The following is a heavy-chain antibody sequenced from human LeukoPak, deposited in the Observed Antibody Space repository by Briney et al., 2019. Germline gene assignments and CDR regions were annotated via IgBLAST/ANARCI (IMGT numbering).Heavy chain of an antibody. J-gene: IGHJ6*03. D-gene: IGHD3-10*01. CDR3: ARDAGFMVRGSRRGYDDYYYYMDV. Sequence: SETLSLTCTVSGGSLSSGSYYWSWIRQPAGKGLEWIGRIYTSGSTNYNPSLKSRVTISVDTSKNQFSLKLSSVTAADTAVYYCARDAGFMVRGSRRGYDDYYYYMDVWGKGTTVTISS. CDR2: IYTSGST. CDR1: GGSLSSGSYY. V-gene: IGHV4-61*02.